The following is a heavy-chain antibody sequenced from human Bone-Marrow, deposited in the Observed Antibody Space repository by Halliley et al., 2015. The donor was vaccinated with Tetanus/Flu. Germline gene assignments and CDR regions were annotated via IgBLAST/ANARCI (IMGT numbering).Heavy chain of an antibody. Sequence: LDWIGNIFHSGRTYNNPSLKSQASLSVDTSRNQFSLTLTSVTAADTAVYYCARVATILGVLRPWGHGALVTVSS. V-gene: IGHV4-39*02. CDR2: IFHSGRT. D-gene: IGHD3-3*01. CDR3: ARVATILGVLRP. J-gene: IGHJ5*02.